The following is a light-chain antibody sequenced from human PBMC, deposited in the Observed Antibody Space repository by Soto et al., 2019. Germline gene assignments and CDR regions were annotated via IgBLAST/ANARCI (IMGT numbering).Light chain of an antibody. Sequence: DIVMTQSPLSLSVTPGEPASISCRSSQSLLHSNGYNYLDWYLQKPGQSPHLLIYLGSNRASGVPEKFSGSGSGTDFTLQITRVEAEDVGVYYCMQALQTPRLTFGGGTKVEIK. CDR1: QSLLHSNGYNY. V-gene: IGKV2-28*01. J-gene: IGKJ4*01. CDR3: MQALQTPRLT. CDR2: LGS.